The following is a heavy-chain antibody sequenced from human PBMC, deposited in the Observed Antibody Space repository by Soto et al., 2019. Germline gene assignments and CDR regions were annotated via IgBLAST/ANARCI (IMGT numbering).Heavy chain of an antibody. D-gene: IGHD5-12*01. Sequence: ASETLSLTCAVYGGSFSGYYWTWIRQPPGTGLEWIGEINHSGSTNYNPSLKSRVTISVDMSEKQSSLKLTSVTAADTAVYWCARDPVDGYAFFDSLGQGALVTGSA. CDR3: ARDPVDGYAFFDS. V-gene: IGHV4-34*01. CDR2: INHSGST. J-gene: IGHJ5*02. CDR1: GGSFSGYY.